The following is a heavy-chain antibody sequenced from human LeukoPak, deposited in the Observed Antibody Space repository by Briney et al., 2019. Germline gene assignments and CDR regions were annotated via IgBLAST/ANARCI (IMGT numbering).Heavy chain of an antibody. D-gene: IGHD6-13*01. V-gene: IGHV1-18*01. CDR1: GYTFTSYG. Sequence: GASVKVSCKASGYTFTSYGISWVRQAPGQGLEWMGWISAYNGNTNYAQKLQGRVTMTTDTSTSTAYMELRSLRSDDTAVYYCARAIAAAGTPEDFDYWVREPWSPSPQ. J-gene: IGHJ4*02. CDR2: ISAYNGNT. CDR3: ARAIAAAGTPEDFDY.